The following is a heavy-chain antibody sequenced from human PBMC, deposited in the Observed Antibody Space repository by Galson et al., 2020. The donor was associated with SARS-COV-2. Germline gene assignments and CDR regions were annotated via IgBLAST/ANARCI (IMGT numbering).Heavy chain of an antibody. J-gene: IGHJ6*02. D-gene: IGHD1-26*01. CDR3: AGEVVGATKYYYYYGMDV. CDR1: GGSISSSSYY. Sequence: ASETLSLTCTVSGGSISSSSYYWGWIRQPPGKGLEWIGSIYYSGSTYYNPSLKSRVTISVDTSKNQFSLKLSSVTAEDTAVYYCAGEVVGATKYYYYYGMDVWGQGTTVTVSS. V-gene: IGHV4-39*07. CDR2: IYYSGST.